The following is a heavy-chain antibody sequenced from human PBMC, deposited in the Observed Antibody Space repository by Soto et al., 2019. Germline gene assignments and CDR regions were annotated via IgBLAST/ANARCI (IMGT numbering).Heavy chain of an antibody. D-gene: IGHD3-16*02. CDR1: GVTVSSDAYY. CDR3: ARYRFSGNRWSKFDY. V-gene: IGHV4-31*03. J-gene: IGHJ4*02. CDR2: IYHKGNT. Sequence: SETLSLTCTVSGVTVSSDAYYWSWIRQPPGKGLEWIGNIYHKGNTYYSRSLNRRLVIGLNTSKNQFSLSLSSVTAADTAVYYCARYRFSGNRWSKFDYWGQGTLVTVSS.